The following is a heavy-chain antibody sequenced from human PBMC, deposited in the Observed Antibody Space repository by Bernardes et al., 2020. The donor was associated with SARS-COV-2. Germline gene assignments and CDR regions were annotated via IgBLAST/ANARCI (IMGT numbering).Heavy chain of an antibody. CDR3: ARGSVGGYSYGYYYYYGMDV. D-gene: IGHD5-18*01. J-gene: IGHJ6*02. V-gene: IGHV4-34*01. CDR1: GGSFSGYY. CDR2: INHSGST. Sequence: TLSLTCAVYGGSFSGYYWSWIRQPPGKGLEWIGEINHSGSTNYNPSLKSRVTISVDTSKNQFSLKLSSVTAADTAVYYCARGSVGGYSYGYYYYYGMDVWGQGTTVNVSS.